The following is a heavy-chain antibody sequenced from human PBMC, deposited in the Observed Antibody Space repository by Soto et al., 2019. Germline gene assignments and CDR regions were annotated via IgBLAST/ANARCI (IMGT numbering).Heavy chain of an antibody. CDR1: GFTFSSYA. CDR3: AREYDYVWGSYRYPVFDY. D-gene: IGHD3-16*02. V-gene: IGHV3-23*01. CDR2: ISGSGGST. Sequence: EVQLLESGGGLVQPGGSLRLSCAASGFTFSSYAMSWVRQAPGKGLEWVSAISGSGGSTYYADSVKGRFTISRDNSKNTLYLQMNSLRAEDTAVYYCAREYDYVWGSYRYPVFDYWGQGTLVTVSS. J-gene: IGHJ4*02.